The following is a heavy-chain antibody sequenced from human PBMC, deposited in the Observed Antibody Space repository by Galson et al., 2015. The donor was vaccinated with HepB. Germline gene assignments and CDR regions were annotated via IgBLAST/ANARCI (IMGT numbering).Heavy chain of an antibody. V-gene: IGHV3-23*01. CDR2: ITGSGGNI. CDR1: GFTFITYA. CDR3: ARAPSTRYYYYYMGV. Sequence: LRLSCAASGFTFITYAMNWVRQAPGKGLEWVSSITGSGGNIYYADSVKGRFTVSRDNSKNTLYLQMNSLRVEDTAVYYCARAPSTRYYYYYMGVWGTGTTVTVSS. J-gene: IGHJ6*03.